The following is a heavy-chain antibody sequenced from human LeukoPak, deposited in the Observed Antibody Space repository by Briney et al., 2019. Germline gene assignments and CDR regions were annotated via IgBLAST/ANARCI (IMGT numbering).Heavy chain of an antibody. J-gene: IGHJ4*02. CDR3: ARENSGIAATDIIDY. V-gene: IGHV3-66*01. Sequence: GGSLRLSCAASGFTVSSSYMSWVRHAPGRGLECVSDLYRDGSTYYADSVKGRFTISRDNSKNTLPLQMNSLRAEDTAIYYCARENSGIAATDIIDYWGQGTLVTVSS. CDR2: LYRDGST. CDR1: GFTVSSSY. D-gene: IGHD6-13*01.